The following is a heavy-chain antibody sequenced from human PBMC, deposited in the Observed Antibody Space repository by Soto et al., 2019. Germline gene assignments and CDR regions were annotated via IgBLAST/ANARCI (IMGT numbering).Heavy chain of an antibody. CDR3: ARTAPMEAGDKYYYNF. J-gene: IGHJ4*02. Sequence: QVQLVQSGAEVKKTGSSVKVSCKTSGGTFSTFGISWVRQAPGQGLEWMGGIIPFFGTAEYSQKFEARITITADESTNTVYMVLRSLTSEDTAIYYCARTAPMEAGDKYYYNFWGQVALVTVSS. D-gene: IGHD3-10*01. CDR1: GGTFSTFG. V-gene: IGHV1-69*01. CDR2: IIPFFGTA.